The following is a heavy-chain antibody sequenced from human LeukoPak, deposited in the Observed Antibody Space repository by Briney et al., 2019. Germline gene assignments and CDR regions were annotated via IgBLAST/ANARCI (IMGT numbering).Heavy chain of an antibody. Sequence: PGGSLRLSCAASGFTFSSYSMNWVRQAPGKGLEWVSSISSSSSYIYYADSVKGRFTISRDNAKNTLYLQMNSLRIEDTGFYYCTRDMIRGVPDYIDYWGQGTLVTVSS. CDR1: GFTFSSYS. CDR3: TRDMIRGVPDYIDY. V-gene: IGHV3-21*03. CDR2: ISSSSSYI. J-gene: IGHJ4*02. D-gene: IGHD3-10*01.